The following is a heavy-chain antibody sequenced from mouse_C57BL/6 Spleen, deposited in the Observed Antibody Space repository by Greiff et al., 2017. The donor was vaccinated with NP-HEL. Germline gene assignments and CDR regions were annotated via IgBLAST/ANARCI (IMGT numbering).Heavy chain of an antibody. CDR1: GYTFTSYG. J-gene: IGHJ3*01. Sequence: VKLQESGAELARPGASVKLSCKASGYTFTSYGISWVKQRTGQGLEWIGEIYPRSGNTYYNEKFKGKATLTADKSSSTAYMELRSLTSEDSAVYFCASPVCAYWGQGTLSLSLQ. CDR3: ASPVCAY. V-gene: IGHV1-81*01. CDR2: IYPRSGNT.